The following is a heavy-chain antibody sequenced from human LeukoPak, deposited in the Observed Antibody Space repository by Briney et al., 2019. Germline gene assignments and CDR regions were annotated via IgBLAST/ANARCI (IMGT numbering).Heavy chain of an antibody. D-gene: IGHD5-12*01. V-gene: IGHV4-34*01. CDR3: ARAPGYEWFRPRGGVDY. CDR1: GGSFSGYY. Sequence: KASETLSLTCAVYGGSFSGYYWSWIRQPPGKGLEWIGEINHSGSTNYNPSLKSRVTISVDTSKNQFSLKLSSVTAADTAVYYWARAPGYEWFRPRGGVDYWGQGPLVTVSS. CDR2: INHSGST. J-gene: IGHJ4*02.